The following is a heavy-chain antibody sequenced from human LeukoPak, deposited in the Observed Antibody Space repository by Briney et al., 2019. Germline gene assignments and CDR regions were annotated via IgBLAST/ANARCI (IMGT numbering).Heavy chain of an antibody. J-gene: IGHJ4*02. V-gene: IGHV3-74*01. CDR2: TNLHGTAV. CDR1: GLSFSNYW. CDR3: AKLAAAGFDY. D-gene: IGHD6-13*01. Sequence: GGSLRLSCAVSGLSFSNYWMHWVRQAPGKGLVWVARTNLHGTAVDYADPVKGRFTIPRDNSKNTLYLQMNSLRAEDTAVYYCAKLAAAGFDYWGQGTLVTVSS.